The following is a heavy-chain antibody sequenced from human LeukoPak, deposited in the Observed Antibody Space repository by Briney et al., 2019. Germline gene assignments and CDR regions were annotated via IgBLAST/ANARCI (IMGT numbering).Heavy chain of an antibody. Sequence: GGSLRLSCAASGFTLSSYSMNWVRQAPGKGLEWVSSISSSSSTIYYADSVKGRFTISRDNAKNSLYLQMNSLRAEDTAVYYCAREKTTGYSSSWYAGDYWGQGTLVTVSS. CDR1: GFTLSSYS. J-gene: IGHJ4*02. V-gene: IGHV3-48*01. CDR3: AREKTTGYSSSWYAGDY. CDR2: ISSSSSTI. D-gene: IGHD6-13*01.